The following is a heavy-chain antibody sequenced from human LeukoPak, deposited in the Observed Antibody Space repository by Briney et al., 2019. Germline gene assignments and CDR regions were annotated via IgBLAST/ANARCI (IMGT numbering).Heavy chain of an antibody. D-gene: IGHD5-12*01. Sequence: ASVKVSCKASGYTFTGYYMHWVRQAPGRGLEWMGWINPNSGGTNYAQKFQGRVTMTRDTSISTAYMELSRLRSDDTAVYYCARVVATIIPYFDYWGQGTLVTVSS. CDR3: ARVVATIIPYFDY. V-gene: IGHV1-2*02. CDR2: INPNSGGT. CDR1: GYTFTGYY. J-gene: IGHJ4*02.